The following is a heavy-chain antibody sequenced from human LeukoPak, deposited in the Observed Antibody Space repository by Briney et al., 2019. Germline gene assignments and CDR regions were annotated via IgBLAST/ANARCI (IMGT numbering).Heavy chain of an antibody. J-gene: IGHJ2*01. V-gene: IGHV4-30-4*01. CDR3: ARDRRDYGGPYWYFDL. CDR2: IYYSGST. CDR1: GGSISSGDYY. Sequence: SQTLSLTCTVSGGSISSGDYYWSWIRQPPGKGLEWIGYIYYSGSTYYNPSLKSRVTISVDTSKNQFSLKLSSVTAADMAVYYCARDRRDYGGPYWYFDLWGRGTLVTVSS. D-gene: IGHD4-17*01.